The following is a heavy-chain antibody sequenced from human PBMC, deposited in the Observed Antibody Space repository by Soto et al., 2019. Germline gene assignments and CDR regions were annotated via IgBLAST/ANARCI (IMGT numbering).Heavy chain of an antibody. CDR2: VNPYGGGT. CDR3: ARQPGHMSCSGGSCYSDY. Sequence: GASVKVSCKASGYIFTGYIIHWLRRAPGQGLEWMGWVNPYGGGTHYAQKFQGRVTLTSDTSISTVYMELSRLTSDDTAMYYCARQPGHMSCSGGSCYSDYWGQGTLVTVSS. D-gene: IGHD2-15*01. CDR1: GYIFTGYI. J-gene: IGHJ4*02. V-gene: IGHV1-2*02.